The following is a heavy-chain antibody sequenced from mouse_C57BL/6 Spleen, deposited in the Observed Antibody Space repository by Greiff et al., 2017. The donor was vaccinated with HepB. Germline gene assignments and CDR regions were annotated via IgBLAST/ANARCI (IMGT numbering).Heavy chain of an antibody. V-gene: IGHV14-2*01. Sequence: EVKLVESGAELVKPGASVKLSCTASGFNIKDYYMHWVKQRTEQGLEWIGRIDPEDGETKYAPKFQGKATITADTSSNTAYLQLSSLTSEDTAVYYCARYYGSPYYAMDYWGQGTSVTVSS. CDR3: ARYYGSPYYAMDY. CDR2: IDPEDGET. J-gene: IGHJ4*01. CDR1: GFNIKDYY. D-gene: IGHD1-1*01.